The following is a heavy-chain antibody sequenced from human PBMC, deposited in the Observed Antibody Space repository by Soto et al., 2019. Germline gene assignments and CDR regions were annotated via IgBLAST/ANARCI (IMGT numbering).Heavy chain of an antibody. Sequence: DVQLVESGGGLIQPGESLRLSCVTFGFTISGKKYVAWVRQAPGKGLEWVSALYDVDGSFYADSVKGRFTTSSDSSKTTVYLQMNDLRPDDTAVYYCATWHEREHAYDVWGQRTTVTVSS. V-gene: IGHV3-53*01. D-gene: IGHD1-1*01. J-gene: IGHJ3*01. CDR2: LYDVDGS. CDR1: GFTISGKKY. CDR3: ATWHEREHAYDV.